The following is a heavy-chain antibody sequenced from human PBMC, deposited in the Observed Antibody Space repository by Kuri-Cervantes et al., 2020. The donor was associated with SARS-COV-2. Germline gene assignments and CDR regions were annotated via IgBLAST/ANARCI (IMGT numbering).Heavy chain of an antibody. J-gene: IGHJ6*03. Sequence: GSLRLSCTVYGEPFSGYYWSWLRQPPGKGLEWIGEINDIGSTNYNPSLESRVTISVDTSKNQFSLNLSSVTAGDTALYYCARGPWRSEQVGPPYYYYLDVWGKGTTVT. D-gene: IGHD3-16*01. CDR3: ARGPWRSEQVGPPYYYYLDV. CDR2: INDIGST. CDR1: GEPFSGYY. V-gene: IGHV4-34*01.